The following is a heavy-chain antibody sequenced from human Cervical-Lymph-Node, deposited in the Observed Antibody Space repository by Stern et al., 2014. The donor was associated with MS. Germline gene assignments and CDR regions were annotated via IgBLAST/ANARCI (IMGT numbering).Heavy chain of an antibody. J-gene: IGHJ4*02. D-gene: IGHD5-18*01. V-gene: IGHV4-61*02. Sequence: VHLVESGPGLVKPSQTLSLTCTLSGGSVSSGSSYWSWIRQPAGKGLEWVGRIHPRGDAFYTPSLKIRVPISPATSKTQTPLKLNSVTAADTAVYYCASGYRFFESWGQGTLVTVSS. CDR2: IHPRGDA. CDR3: ASGYRFFES. CDR1: GGSVSSGSSY.